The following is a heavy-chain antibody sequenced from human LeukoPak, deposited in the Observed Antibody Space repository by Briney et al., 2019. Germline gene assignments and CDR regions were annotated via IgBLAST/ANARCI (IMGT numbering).Heavy chain of an antibody. J-gene: IGHJ4*02. CDR2: ISVSGDST. CDR3: AKVLRQWTHALLFDY. Sequence: GGSLRLSCAASGFTFTCYDMTWVRQSPGKGLGCVLVISVSGDSTYSAGSVEGLFTISRDNSMTTLSLQMNSLRAEVAAVYNRAKVLRQWTHALLFDYWGQGTLVTVSS. CDR1: GFTFTCYD. V-gene: IGHV3-23*01. D-gene: IGHD3-16*01.